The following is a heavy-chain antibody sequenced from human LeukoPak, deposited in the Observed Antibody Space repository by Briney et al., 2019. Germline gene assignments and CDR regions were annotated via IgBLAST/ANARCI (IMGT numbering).Heavy chain of an antibody. J-gene: IGHJ4*02. CDR2: INHSGST. V-gene: IGHV4-34*01. CDR3: ARHAGVGATVASYFDY. D-gene: IGHD1-26*01. Sequence: GSLRLSCAASGFTFSSYSMNWVRQAPGKGLEWIGEINHSGSTNYNPSLKSRVTISVDTSKNQFSLKLSSVTAADTAVYYCARHAGVGATVASYFDYWGQGTLVTVSS. CDR1: GFTFSSYS.